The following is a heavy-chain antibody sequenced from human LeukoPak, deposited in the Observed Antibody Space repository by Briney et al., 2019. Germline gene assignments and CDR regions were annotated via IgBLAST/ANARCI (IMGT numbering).Heavy chain of an antibody. D-gene: IGHD2-15*01. CDR2: INPSSGGT. V-gene: IGHV1-2*02. J-gene: IGHJ5*01. CDR1: GYTFTCYY. CDR3: ARYIVVVVAQNWFDP. Sequence: ASVKVSCKASGYTFTCYYMHWVRQAPGQGLEWMGWINPSSGGTNYAQKFQGRVTMARATSISTAYMELSRLRSDDTAVYYGARYIVVVVAQNWFDPWGQGTLVTVSS.